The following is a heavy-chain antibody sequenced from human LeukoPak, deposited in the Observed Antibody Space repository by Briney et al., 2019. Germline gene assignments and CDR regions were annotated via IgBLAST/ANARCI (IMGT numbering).Heavy chain of an antibody. D-gene: IGHD2-21*02. J-gene: IGHJ5*02. Sequence: GGSLRLSCAASGFTFSSYWMSWVRQAPGKGLEWVANIKEDESKTYYVDSVKGRFTISRDNAKKSLFLQMNSLRAEDTAVYYCARDASLYCAGDTCYWAFDRWGQGTLVTVSS. CDR3: ARDASLYCAGDTCYWAFDR. CDR2: IKEDESKT. CDR1: GFTFSSYW. V-gene: IGHV3-7*01.